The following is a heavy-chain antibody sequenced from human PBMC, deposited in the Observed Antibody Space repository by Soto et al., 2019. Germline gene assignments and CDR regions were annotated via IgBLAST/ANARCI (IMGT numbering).Heavy chain of an antibody. Sequence: QVQLVQSGAEVKKPESSVKVSCKSSGGSFSSDAFSWVRQAPGQGLEWMGGIIPSLGTTNYARRFQGRLTLTADTSTTTAYMELSSLRFEDTAMYYCVREVVTETTVGYFDYWGQGTLVTVSP. V-gene: IGHV1-69*06. J-gene: IGHJ4*02. CDR2: IIPSLGTT. D-gene: IGHD2-21*02. CDR3: VREVVTETTVGYFDY. CDR1: GGSFSSDA.